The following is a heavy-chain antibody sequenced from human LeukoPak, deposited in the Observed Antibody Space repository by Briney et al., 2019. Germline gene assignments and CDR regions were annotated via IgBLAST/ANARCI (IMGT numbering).Heavy chain of an antibody. J-gene: IGHJ4*02. CDR3: ARGRIRYDDYSSGWFVFFEF. V-gene: IGHV1-8*01. CDR2: MNPNSGNT. D-gene: IGHD6-19*01. Sequence: GASVKVSCKASGYTFTSYDINWVRQATGQGLEWMGWMNPNSGNTDYAQNFQGRVTMTRDTSMSTAYMELSSLRSEDTALYYCARGRIRYDDYSSGWFVFFEFWGQGSLVTVSS. CDR1: GYTFTSYD.